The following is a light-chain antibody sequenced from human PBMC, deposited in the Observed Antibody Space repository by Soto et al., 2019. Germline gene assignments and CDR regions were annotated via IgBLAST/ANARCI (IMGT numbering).Light chain of an antibody. CDR1: SSDVGGYNY. CDR3: SSYTSSNTLV. V-gene: IGLV2-14*01. Sequence: QSALTQPASVSGSPGQSITISCTGTSSDVGGYNYVSWYQQHPGKAPKFMIYDVSNRPSGVSNRFSGSKSDNTASLTISGLQADDAADYYCSSYTSSNTLVVGTGTKLTVL. CDR2: DVS. J-gene: IGLJ1*01.